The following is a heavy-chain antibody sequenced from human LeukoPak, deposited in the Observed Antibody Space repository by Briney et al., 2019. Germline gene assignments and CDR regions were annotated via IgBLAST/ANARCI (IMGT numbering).Heavy chain of an antibody. V-gene: IGHV1-46*01. D-gene: IGHD3-22*01. J-gene: IGHJ4*02. Sequence: GASVKVSCKASGYTFTSYYMHWVRQAPGQGLEWMGIINPSGGSTSYAQKFQGRVTMTRDTSTSTVYMELSSLRSEDTAVYYCARDRNIYDSSGYTTFDYWGQGTLVTVSS. CDR2: INPSGGST. CDR1: GYTFTSYY. CDR3: ARDRNIYDSSGYTTFDY.